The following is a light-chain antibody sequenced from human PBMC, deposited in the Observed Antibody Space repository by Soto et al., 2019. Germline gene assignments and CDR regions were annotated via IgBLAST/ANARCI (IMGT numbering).Light chain of an antibody. V-gene: IGLV1-44*01. CDR2: SDN. CDR1: SSNIESNT. J-gene: IGLJ2*01. CDR3: AAWDDSLDGVA. Sequence: QSVLTQPPSASGTPGQTVTISCSGSSSNIESNTVNWYQQLPRTAPKLLIYSDNQRPSGVPDRFSGSKSGTSASLAISGLQSEDEADYYCAAWDDSLDGVAFGGGTKLTVL.